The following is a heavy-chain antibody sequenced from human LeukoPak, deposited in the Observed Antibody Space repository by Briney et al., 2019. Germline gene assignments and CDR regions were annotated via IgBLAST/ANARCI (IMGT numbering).Heavy chain of an antibody. J-gene: IGHJ4*02. CDR1: GFTFSRYW. Sequence: PGGSLRLSCAASGFTFSRYWMQWVRQAPGKGLVWVSRINEDGSTTNYADFAKGRFTISRDNAKNTLYLQMNSLRPEDTAVYYCAKDMVRGVIIPYYFDYWGQGTLVTVSS. CDR2: INEDGSTT. CDR3: AKDMVRGVIIPYYFDY. V-gene: IGHV3-74*01. D-gene: IGHD3-10*01.